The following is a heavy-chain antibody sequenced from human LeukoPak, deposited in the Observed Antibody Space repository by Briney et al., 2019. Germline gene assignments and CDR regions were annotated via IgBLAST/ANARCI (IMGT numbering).Heavy chain of an antibody. CDR2: INPNSGGT. V-gene: IGHV1-2*02. CDR1: GYTFTGYY. J-gene: IGHJ4*02. D-gene: IGHD6-19*01. Sequence: ASVKVSCKASGYTFTGYYMHWVRQAPGQGLEWMGWINPNSGGTNHAQKFQGRVTMTRDTSISTAYMELSRLRSDDTAVYYCASGTYSSGWYYFDYWGQGTLVTVSS. CDR3: ASGTYSSGWYYFDY.